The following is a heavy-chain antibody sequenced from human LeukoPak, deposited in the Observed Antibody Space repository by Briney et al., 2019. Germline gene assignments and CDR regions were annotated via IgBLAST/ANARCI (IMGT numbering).Heavy chain of an antibody. Sequence: KTSETLSLTCTVSGASISSTNSYWGWIRQSPRTGLEWIGNIYSSGRSYYNPSLKSRVTISIDTSDKQFSLKLTSVTAADTAVYYCARKREGPTTGIDSWGQGTLVTVSS. CDR3: ARKREGPTTGIDS. V-gene: IGHV4-39*07. J-gene: IGHJ4*02. D-gene: IGHD1-26*01. CDR1: GASISSTNSY. CDR2: IYSSGRS.